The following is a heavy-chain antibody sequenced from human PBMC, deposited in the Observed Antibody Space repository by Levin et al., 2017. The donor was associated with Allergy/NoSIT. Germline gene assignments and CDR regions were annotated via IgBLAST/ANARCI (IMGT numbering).Heavy chain of an antibody. CDR2: TFYTGST. CDR3: GRLPTPLLVIKSQVVMEV. Sequence: PSETLSLTCTVSGDSINSHYFYWSWMRQSPGKGLEWIGNTFYTGSTHFSPSLKNRVRISRDTSKNQVFLNLTSVTAADAAVYDYGRLPTPLLVIKSQVVMEVWSQGTTVSVSS. J-gene: IGHJ6*02. D-gene: IGHD2-15*01. CDR1: GDSINSHYFY. V-gene: IGHV4-30-4*01.